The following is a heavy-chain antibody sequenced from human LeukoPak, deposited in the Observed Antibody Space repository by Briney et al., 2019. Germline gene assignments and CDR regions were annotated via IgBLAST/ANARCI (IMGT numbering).Heavy chain of an antibody. CDR3: ATYGSGSYHDDY. CDR1: GGSISSDSYY. Sequence: SETLSLTCTVSGGSISSDSYYWAWIRQPPGKGLEWIGEINHSGSTNYNPSLKSRVTISVDTSKNQFSLKLSSVTAADTAVYYCATYGSGSYHDDYWGQGTLVTVSS. V-gene: IGHV4-39*07. J-gene: IGHJ4*02. D-gene: IGHD3-10*01. CDR2: INHSGST.